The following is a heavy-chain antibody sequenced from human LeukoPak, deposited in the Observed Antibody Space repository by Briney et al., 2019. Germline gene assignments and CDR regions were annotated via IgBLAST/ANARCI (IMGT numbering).Heavy chain of an antibody. V-gene: IGHV4-59*01. Sequence: PSETLSLTCTVSGGSISNYYLIWIRQPPGKGLEWIGYIYYSGSTNYNPSLKSRVTISVDTSKNQFSLKLSSVTAADTAVYYCARSITSSWYGDFQHWGQGTLVTVSS. D-gene: IGHD6-13*01. CDR3: ARSITSSWYGDFQH. CDR2: IYYSGST. CDR1: GGSISNYY. J-gene: IGHJ1*01.